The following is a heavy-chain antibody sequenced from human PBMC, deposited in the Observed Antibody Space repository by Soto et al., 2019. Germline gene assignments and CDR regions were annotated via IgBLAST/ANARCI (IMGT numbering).Heavy chain of an antibody. J-gene: IGHJ5*02. D-gene: IGHD2-15*01. Sequence: EVQLLESGGGLVQPGGSLRLSCAASGFTFSSYAMSWVRQAPGKGLEWVSAISGSGGSTYYADSVKGRFTISRDNSKNPLYLQMNSLRAEDTAVYYCAKDVTGRYCSGGSCFLGDGDSENWFDPWGQGTLVTVSS. CDR3: AKDVTGRYCSGGSCFLGDGDSENWFDP. CDR1: GFTFSSYA. V-gene: IGHV3-23*01. CDR2: ISGSGGST.